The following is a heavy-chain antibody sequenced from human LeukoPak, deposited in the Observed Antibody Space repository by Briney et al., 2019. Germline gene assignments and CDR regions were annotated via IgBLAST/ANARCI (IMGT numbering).Heavy chain of an antibody. CDR3: AKSAVAGSYSDYMDV. J-gene: IGHJ6*03. D-gene: IGHD6-19*01. CDR1: GFTFSSYA. V-gene: IGHV3-23*01. Sequence: GGSLRLSCAASGFTFSSYAMSWVRQAPGKGLEWVSGISASGGSTHYADSVKGRFTISRDNSKNTLHLQMNSLRAEDTAVYYCAKSAVAGSYSDYMDVWGKGTTVTVSS. CDR2: ISASGGST.